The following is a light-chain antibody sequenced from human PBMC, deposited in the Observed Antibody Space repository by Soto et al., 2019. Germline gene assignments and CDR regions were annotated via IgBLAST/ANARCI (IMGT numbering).Light chain of an antibody. CDR1: SSNIGSNT. Sequence: QSVLTQPRSASGTPGQRVSIYCSGSSSNIGSNTVNWYQQLPGTAPKLLVYSNAHRPSGVPDRFSGSKSGTSASLAISGLQSEDEADYHCAAWDDSLDVYVFGTGTKVTVL. CDR3: AAWDDSLDVYV. J-gene: IGLJ1*01. V-gene: IGLV1-44*01. CDR2: SNA.